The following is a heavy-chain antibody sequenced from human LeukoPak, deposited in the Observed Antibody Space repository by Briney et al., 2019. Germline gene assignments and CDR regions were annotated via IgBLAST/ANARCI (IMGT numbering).Heavy chain of an antibody. Sequence: PSETLSLTCTVSGGSISSYYWSWIRQPPGRGLEWIGYIYYSGITNSSPSLQSRVSISVDTSRNQFSLKLSSLTTADTAVYYCARGIADPYSFDSWGQGTLVTVSS. J-gene: IGHJ4*02. CDR1: GGSISSYY. CDR2: IYYSGIT. V-gene: IGHV4-59*01. CDR3: ARGIADPYSFDS. D-gene: IGHD2-21*01.